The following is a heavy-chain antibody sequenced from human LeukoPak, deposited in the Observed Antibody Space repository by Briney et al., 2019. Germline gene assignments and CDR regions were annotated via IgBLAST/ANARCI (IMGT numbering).Heavy chain of an antibody. Sequence: GGSLRLSCAASGFTFSDHYMDWVRQAPGKGLEWVGRTSNKAKSYTTEYAASVKDRFTISRDNSRNTLYLQMNSLRVEDTAVYYCAKEVGTFTLDYWGQGTLVTVSS. D-gene: IGHD1-26*01. V-gene: IGHV3-72*01. CDR2: TSNKAKSYTT. CDR3: AKEVGTFTLDY. CDR1: GFTFSDHY. J-gene: IGHJ4*02.